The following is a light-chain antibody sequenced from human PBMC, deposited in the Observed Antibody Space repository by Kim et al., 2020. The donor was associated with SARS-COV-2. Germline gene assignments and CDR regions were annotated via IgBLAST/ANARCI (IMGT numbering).Light chain of an antibody. Sequence: ASVGDRVTISCQATQDISSNLNWYQQKPGKAPKLLISDASNLEAGVSSRFGGSGSGTDFAFTINSLQPEDFATYYCQQYDDFPTTFGQGTRLEIK. CDR2: DAS. CDR3: QQYDDFPTT. CDR1: QDISSN. J-gene: IGKJ5*01. V-gene: IGKV1-33*01.